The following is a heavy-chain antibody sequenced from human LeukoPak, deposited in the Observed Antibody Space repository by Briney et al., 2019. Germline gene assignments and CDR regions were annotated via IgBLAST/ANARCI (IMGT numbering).Heavy chain of an antibody. Sequence: GGSLRLSCAASGFTFSSYWMSWVRQAPGKGLECVANIKEDGSEEYYVDSVKGRFTISRDNAKNSLYLQMNSLRAEDTAVYYCARDWLAGNPYHAFDLWGKGTMVTVSS. CDR2: IKEDGSEE. V-gene: IGHV3-7*01. D-gene: IGHD3-22*01. J-gene: IGHJ3*01. CDR1: GFTFSSYW. CDR3: ARDWLAGNPYHAFDL.